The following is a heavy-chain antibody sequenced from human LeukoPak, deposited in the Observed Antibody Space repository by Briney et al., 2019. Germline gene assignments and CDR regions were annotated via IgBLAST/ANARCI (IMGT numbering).Heavy chain of an antibody. CDR2: IYYSGST. V-gene: IGHV4-59*01. D-gene: IGHD3-10*01. CDR1: GGSISSYY. J-gene: IGHJ4*02. Sequence: SETLSLTCTVSGGSISSYYWSWIRQPPGKGLEWIGYIYYSGSTNYNPSLKSRVTISVDTSKNQFSLKLSSVTAADTAVYYCARASYYYGSGRPGHFDSWGQGTLVTVSS. CDR3: ARASYYYGSGRPGHFDS.